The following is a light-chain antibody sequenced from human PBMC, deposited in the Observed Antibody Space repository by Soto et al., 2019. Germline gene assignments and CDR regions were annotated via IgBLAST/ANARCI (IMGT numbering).Light chain of an antibody. CDR1: QSVSNSY. V-gene: IGKV3-20*01. CDR3: QQYGGSPRT. Sequence: EIVLTQSPGTLSLSPGERATLSCRASQSVSNSYLAWYQQKPGQAPRLLIYGASSRATGIPDRFSGSGSGTDFALTISRLEPEDFAVYHCQQYGGSPRTFGQGTKVDIK. CDR2: GAS. J-gene: IGKJ1*01.